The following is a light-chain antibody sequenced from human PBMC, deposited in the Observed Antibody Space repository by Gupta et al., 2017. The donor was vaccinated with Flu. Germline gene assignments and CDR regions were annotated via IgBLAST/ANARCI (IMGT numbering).Light chain of an antibody. CDR1: QSISNW. CDR3: QQYSSYPLT. CDR2: RAS. J-gene: IGKJ4*01. Sequence: DIQMTQSPSTLSASIGDRVIMTCRASQSISNWLVWYQQKPGKAPDLLIYRASTLESGVPSRFSGGGSGTDFTLTISGLQPDDFATYFCQQYSSYPLTFGGGTKVVIK. V-gene: IGKV1-5*03.